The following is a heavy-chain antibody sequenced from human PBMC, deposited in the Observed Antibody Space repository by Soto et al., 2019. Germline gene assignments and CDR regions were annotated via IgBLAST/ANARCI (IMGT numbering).Heavy chain of an antibody. CDR3: AHRAYYCISTSCYDNRSANWCEP. V-gene: IGHV2-5*02. J-gene: IGHJ5*02. CDR1: GFSLSTSGVG. D-gene: IGHD2-2*01. CDR2: IYWDDDK. Sequence: QITLKESGPTLVKPTQTLTLTCTFSGFSLSTSGVGVGWIRQPPGKALEWLALIYWDDDKRYSPSLTSRLTSTKDTFKNQGVLTMTTVDPVDTAAYYCAHRAYYCISTSCYDNRSANWCEPWGKGTLVTVGS.